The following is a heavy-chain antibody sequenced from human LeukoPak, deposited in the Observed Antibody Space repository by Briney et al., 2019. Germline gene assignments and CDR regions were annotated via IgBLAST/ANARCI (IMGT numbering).Heavy chain of an antibody. V-gene: IGHV3-66*01. CDR2: IHSGGST. J-gene: IGHJ4*02. D-gene: IGHD6-13*01. CDR1: GFTVSSNY. Sequence: PGGSLRLSCAASGFTVSSNYMNWVRQAPGKGMEWVSLIHSGGSTYYADSVKGRFIISRDNSKNTLYLQMNSLRAEDTAVYYCARGWRGSIWYFDYWGQGTLVTVSS. CDR3: ARGWRGSIWYFDY.